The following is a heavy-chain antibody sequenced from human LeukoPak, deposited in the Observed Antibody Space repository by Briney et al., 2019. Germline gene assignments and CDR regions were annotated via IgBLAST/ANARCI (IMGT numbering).Heavy chain of an antibody. CDR3: ARAVVGTSCYGY. CDR1: GFTVSSNY. CDR2: IYAGGST. D-gene: IGHD2-2*01. V-gene: IGHV3-66*01. Sequence: PGGSLRLSCAASGFTVSSNYMSWVRQAPGKGLEWVSVIYAGGSTHYADSVKGRFTISRDNSENTLYLQMNSLTAEDTAVYYCARAVVGTSCYGYWGQGTLVTVSS. J-gene: IGHJ4*02.